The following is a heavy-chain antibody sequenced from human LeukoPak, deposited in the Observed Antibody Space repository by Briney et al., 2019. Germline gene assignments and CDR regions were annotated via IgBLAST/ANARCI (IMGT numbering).Heavy chain of an antibody. CDR1: GFTFSSYA. D-gene: IGHD3-22*01. Sequence: GGSLRLSCTASGFTFSSYAMSWVRQAPGKGLEWVSAISGSGGSTYYADSVKGRFTISRDNSKNTLYLQMNSLRAEDTAVYYCAKVESITMIVVTYFQHWGQGTLVTVSS. V-gene: IGHV3-23*01. CDR3: AKVESITMIVVTYFQH. CDR2: ISGSGGST. J-gene: IGHJ1*01.